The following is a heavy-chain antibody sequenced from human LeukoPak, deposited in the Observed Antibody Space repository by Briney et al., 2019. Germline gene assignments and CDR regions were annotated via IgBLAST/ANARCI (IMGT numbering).Heavy chain of an antibody. CDR2: ISGSGGST. Sequence: GRSLRLSCAASGFTFSSYAMSWVRQAPGKGLEWVSAISGSGGSTYYADSVKGRFTISRDNSKNTLYLQMNSLRAEDTAVYYCAKRNYDSSGYDFDYWGQGTRVTVSS. CDR1: GFTFSSYA. D-gene: IGHD3-22*01. V-gene: IGHV3-23*01. J-gene: IGHJ4*02. CDR3: AKRNYDSSGYDFDY.